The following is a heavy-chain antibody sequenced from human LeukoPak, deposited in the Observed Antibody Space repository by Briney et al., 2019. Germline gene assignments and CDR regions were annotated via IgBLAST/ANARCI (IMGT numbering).Heavy chain of an antibody. CDR2: IYTGGST. Sequence: PGGSLRLSCAASGFSVSSNYMTWVRQAPGKGLEWVSVIYTGGSTYYADSVRGRFTISRDKSKNTLYLQMNSLRVEVTAVYYCARDCYYDSSGPGPMDVWGQGTTVTVSS. CDR3: ARDCYYDSSGPGPMDV. V-gene: IGHV3-66*02. D-gene: IGHD3-22*01. J-gene: IGHJ6*02. CDR1: GFSVSSNY.